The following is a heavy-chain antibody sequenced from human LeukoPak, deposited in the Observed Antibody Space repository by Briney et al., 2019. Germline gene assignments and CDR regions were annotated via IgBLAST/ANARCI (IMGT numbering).Heavy chain of an antibody. V-gene: IGHV3-48*04. Sequence: GGSLRLSCAASGFTFSSYAMSWVRQAPGKGLEWVSYISSSGSTIYYADSVKGRFTISRDNAKNSLYLQMNSLRAEDTAVYYCARPYSSSWYGFLDYWGQGTLVTVSS. J-gene: IGHJ4*02. CDR2: ISSSGSTI. CDR1: GFTFSSYA. CDR3: ARPYSSSWYGFLDY. D-gene: IGHD6-13*01.